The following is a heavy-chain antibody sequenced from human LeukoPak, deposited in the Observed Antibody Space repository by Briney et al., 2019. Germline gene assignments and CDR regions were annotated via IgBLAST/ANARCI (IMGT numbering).Heavy chain of an antibody. D-gene: IGHD3-22*01. CDR2: VYGDGTT. CDR1: GFTVSSYY. V-gene: IGHV3-66*01. Sequence: GGSLRLSCAASGFTVSSYYMGWVRQAPGKGLAWVSIVYGDGTTFYADSVKGRFTISRDNSKNTLFLQMNSLRVEDTAVYYCARVQFYDKSGGYYRHFDLWGRGTLATVSS. CDR3: ARVQFYDKSGGYYRHFDL. J-gene: IGHJ2*01.